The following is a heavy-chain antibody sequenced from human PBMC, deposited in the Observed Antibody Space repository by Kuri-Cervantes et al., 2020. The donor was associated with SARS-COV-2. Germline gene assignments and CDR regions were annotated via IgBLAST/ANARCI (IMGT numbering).Heavy chain of an antibody. V-gene: IGHV3-72*01. J-gene: IGHJ4*02. CDR2: TRNKANSYTT. CDR3: TRERSPLDY. CDR1: GFTFSDHY. Sequence: GESLKISCAASGFTFSDHYMDWVRQAPGKGLEWVGRTRNKANSYTTEYAASVKGRFTISRDDSKSIAYLQMNSLKTEDTAVYYCTRERSPLDYWGQGTLVTVSS. D-gene: IGHD1-26*01.